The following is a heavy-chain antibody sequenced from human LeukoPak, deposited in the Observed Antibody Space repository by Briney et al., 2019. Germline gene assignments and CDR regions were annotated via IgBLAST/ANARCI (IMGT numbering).Heavy chain of an antibody. J-gene: IGHJ6*02. V-gene: IGHV4-34*01. CDR1: GGFFGGYY. CDR3: ARGRTYYYDTSGYYPSIYYGMDV. D-gene: IGHD3-22*01. Sequence: SETLSLTCAVSGGFFGGYYWYWIRQPPGKGLEWIGEINHGESTNYNPSLKSRATLSVDTSKNQFSLKLTSVTAADTAVYYCARGRTYYYDTSGYYPSIYYGMDVWGQGTTVIVSS. CDR2: INHGEST.